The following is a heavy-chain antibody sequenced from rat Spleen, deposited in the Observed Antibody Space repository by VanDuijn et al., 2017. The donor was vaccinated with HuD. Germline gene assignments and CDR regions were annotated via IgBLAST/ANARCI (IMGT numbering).Heavy chain of an antibody. J-gene: IGHJ3*01. CDR1: GFTFSDYY. D-gene: IGHD1-7*01. V-gene: IGHV5-22*01. CDR2: ISYEGSST. CDR3: ARPSTMGMRDWFAY. Sequence: EVQLVESGGGLVQPGRSLKLSCAASGFTFSDYYMAWVRQAPKKGLEWVASISYEGSSTYYGDSVKGRFTISRDNAKSTLYLQMNSLRSEDTATYYCARPSTMGMRDWFAYWGRGALVTVSS.